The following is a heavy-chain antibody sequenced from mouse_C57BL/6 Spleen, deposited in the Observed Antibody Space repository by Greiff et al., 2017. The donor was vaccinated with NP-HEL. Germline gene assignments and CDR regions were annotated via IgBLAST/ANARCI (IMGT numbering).Heavy chain of an antibody. CDR2: INPSSGYT. V-gene: IGHV1-7*01. J-gene: IGHJ3*01. Sequence: QVQLKQSGAELAKPGASVKLSCKASGYTFTSYWMHWVKQRPGQGLEWIGYINPSSGYTKYNQKFKDKATLTVDKSSSTAYMQLSSLTSEDSAVYYCARSGLGPWFAYWGQGTLVTVSA. CDR3: ARSGLGPWFAY. CDR1: GYTFTSYW. D-gene: IGHD4-1*01.